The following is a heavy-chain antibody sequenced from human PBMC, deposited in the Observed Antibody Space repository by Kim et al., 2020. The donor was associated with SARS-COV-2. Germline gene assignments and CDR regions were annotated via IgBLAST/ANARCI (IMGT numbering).Heavy chain of an antibody. CDR3: AKDLTTVTTL. CDR2: NK. V-gene: IGHV3-30*02. J-gene: IGHJ4*02. Sequence: NKYYADSVKGRFTISRDNSKNTLYLQMNRLRAEDTAVYYCAKDLTTVTTLWGQGTLVTVSS. D-gene: IGHD4-17*01.